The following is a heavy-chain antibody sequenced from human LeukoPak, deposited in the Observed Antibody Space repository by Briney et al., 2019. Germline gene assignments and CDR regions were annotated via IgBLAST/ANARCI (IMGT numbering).Heavy chain of an antibody. CDR1: GFTFSSYG. CDR3: ARADGGYYNYFDY. Sequence: GRSLRLSCAASGFTFSSYGMHWVRQAPGKGLEWVAVIWYDGSNKYYVDSVKGRFTISRDNSKNTLYLQMNSLRAEDTAVYYCARADGGYYNYFDYWGQGTLVTVSS. CDR2: IWYDGSNK. J-gene: IGHJ4*02. D-gene: IGHD3-22*01. V-gene: IGHV3-33*01.